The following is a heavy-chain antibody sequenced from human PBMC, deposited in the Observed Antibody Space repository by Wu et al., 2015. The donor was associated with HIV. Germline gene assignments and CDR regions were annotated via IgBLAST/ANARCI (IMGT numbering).Heavy chain of an antibody. CDR3: ATVQYSSSWRGGWFDP. CDR1: GYTLTELS. D-gene: IGHD6-13*01. J-gene: IGHJ5*02. CDR2: FDPEDGET. V-gene: IGHV1-24*01. Sequence: QVQLVQSGAEVKKPGASVKVSCKVSGYTLTELSMHWVRQAPGKGLEWMGGFDPEDGETIYAQKFQGRVTMTEDTSTDTAYMELSSLRSEDTAVYYCATVQYSSSWRGGWFDPVGPGNPGHRLL.